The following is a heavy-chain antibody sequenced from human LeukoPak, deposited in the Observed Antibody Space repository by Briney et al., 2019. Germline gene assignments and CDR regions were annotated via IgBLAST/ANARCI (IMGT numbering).Heavy chain of an antibody. V-gene: IGHV4-59*01. CDR3: AATYYYDNSGYYRFDY. D-gene: IGHD3-22*01. CDR2: IYYSGNT. Sequence: SQTLSLTCSVSGPSISGYYWSWIRQPPGKGLEWIAYIYYSGNTNYNPSLKSRVTISVATSMHQFSLKLSSVTAADTAVYYCAATYYYDNSGYYRFDYWGQGTLVTVSS. CDR1: GPSISGYY. J-gene: IGHJ4*02.